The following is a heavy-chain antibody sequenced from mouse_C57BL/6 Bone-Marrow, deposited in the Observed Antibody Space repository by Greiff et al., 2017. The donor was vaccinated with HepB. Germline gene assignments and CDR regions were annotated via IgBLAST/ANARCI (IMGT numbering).Heavy chain of an antibody. CDR1: GFTFTDYY. CDR2: IRNKANGYTT. D-gene: IGHD1-1*01. CDR3: ARYTTTGNFDY. Sequence: DVKLVESGGGLVQPGGSLSLSCAASGFTFTDYYMSWVRQPPGKALEWLGFIRNKANGYTTEYSASVKGRFTISRDNSQSILYLQMNALRAEDSATYYCARYTTTGNFDYWGQGTTLTVSS. J-gene: IGHJ2*01. V-gene: IGHV7-3*01.